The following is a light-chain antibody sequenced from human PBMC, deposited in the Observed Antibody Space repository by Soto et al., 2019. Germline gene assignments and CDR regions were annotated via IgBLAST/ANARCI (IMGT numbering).Light chain of an antibody. J-gene: IGKJ3*01. V-gene: IGKV3-15*01. CDR1: QSVGRN. CDR3: QADSKWPLFT. CDR2: AAS. Sequence: EIVVTQSPGILSVSPGDRATLSCRASQSVGRNLAWYQQKPGQAPTLLIYAASTRATGLPARFSGSGSGTDFTLTISILQSEDFAVYYCQADSKWPLFTFGPGTRVDIK.